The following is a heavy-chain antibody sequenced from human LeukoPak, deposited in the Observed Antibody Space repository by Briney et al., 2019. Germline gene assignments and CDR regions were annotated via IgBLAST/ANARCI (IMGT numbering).Heavy chain of an antibody. V-gene: IGHV5-10-1*01. Sequence: GASLKFSCKGSGSSFTSYWISWVRQLPGKGLEWMGRIDPSDSYTNYSPSFQGHVTISAGKSISTAYLQWSSLKASDTAMYYCARDIIAAAGNVSYWGQGTLVTVSS. CDR2: IDPSDSYT. J-gene: IGHJ4*02. CDR3: ARDIIAAAGNVSY. CDR1: GSSFTSYW. D-gene: IGHD6-13*01.